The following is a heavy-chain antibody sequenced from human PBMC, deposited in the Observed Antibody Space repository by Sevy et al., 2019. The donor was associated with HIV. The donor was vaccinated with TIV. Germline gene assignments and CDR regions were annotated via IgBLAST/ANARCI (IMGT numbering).Heavy chain of an antibody. CDR1: GYSISSGYW. V-gene: IGHV4-38-2*02. D-gene: IGHD7-27*01. CDR3: ASYDWGREDY. CDR2: IYYRGDT. J-gene: IGHJ4*02. Sequence: SETLSLTCTVSGYSISSGYWWDWFRRPPGKGLQWIGAIYYRGDTQYNPSLKSRVTISRDTSKNQFSLNLASMTAADTAVYYCASYDWGREDYWGQGALVTVSS.